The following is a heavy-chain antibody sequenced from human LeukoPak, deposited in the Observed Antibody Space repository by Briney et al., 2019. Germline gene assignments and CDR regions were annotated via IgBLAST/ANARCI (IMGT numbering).Heavy chain of an antibody. J-gene: IGHJ6*03. V-gene: IGHV1-8*03. CDR3: ARNYDFWSGYAFNYYMDV. CDR1: GGTFSSYA. Sequence: ASVKVSCKASGGTFSSYAINWVRQATGQGLEWMGWMNPNSGNTGYAQKFQGRVTITRNTSISTAYMELSSLRSEDTAVYYCARNYDFWSGYAFNYYMDVWGKGTTVTVSS. D-gene: IGHD3-3*01. CDR2: MNPNSGNT.